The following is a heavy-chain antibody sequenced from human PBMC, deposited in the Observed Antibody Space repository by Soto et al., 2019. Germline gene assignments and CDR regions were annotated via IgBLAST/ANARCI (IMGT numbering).Heavy chain of an antibody. V-gene: IGHV3-33*01. CDR3: ASRTSGWYFDY. CDR1: GFTFNSFG. Sequence: PGGSLRLSCEASGFTFNSFGMHWVRQAPGKGLEWVAMIWHDGSDKYYADSVKGRFTISRDNSKNTLYLQTNSLRAEDTAVYYCASRTSGWYFDYWGQGTLVTVSS. D-gene: IGHD6-19*01. J-gene: IGHJ4*02. CDR2: IWHDGSDK.